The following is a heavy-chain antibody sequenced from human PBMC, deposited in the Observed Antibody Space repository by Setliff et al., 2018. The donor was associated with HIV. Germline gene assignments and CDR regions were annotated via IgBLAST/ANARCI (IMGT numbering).Heavy chain of an antibody. V-gene: IGHV4-39*01. Sequence: PSETLSLTCTVSGGSIGGSSYYWGWIRQPPGKGLEWIGNIYYSGSTYCNPSLKSRVTISVDTSQNQFSLNLSSMTAADTAVYYCARLDSHGGDEYWGQGTLVTVSS. CDR3: ARLDSHGGDEY. D-gene: IGHD5-18*01. CDR2: IYYSGST. J-gene: IGHJ4*02. CDR1: GGSIGGSSYY.